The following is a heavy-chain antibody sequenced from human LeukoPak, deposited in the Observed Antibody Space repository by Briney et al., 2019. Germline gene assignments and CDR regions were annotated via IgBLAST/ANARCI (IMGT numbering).Heavy chain of an antibody. CDR2: INWNGGST. Sequence: PGGSLRLSCAASGFTFDDYGMSWVRQAPGKGLEWVSGINWNGGSTGYADSVKGRFTTSRDNAKSSLYLQMNSLRAEDTPLYYCARDTRGYSYGSYYFDYWGQGTLVTVSS. CDR3: ARDTRGYSYGSYYFDY. CDR1: GFTFDDYG. J-gene: IGHJ4*02. D-gene: IGHD5-18*01. V-gene: IGHV3-20*04.